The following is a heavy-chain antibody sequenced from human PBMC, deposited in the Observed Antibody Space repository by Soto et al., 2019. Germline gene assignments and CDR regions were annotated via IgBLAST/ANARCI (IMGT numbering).Heavy chain of an antibody. CDR3: AKDFTNWGFGSYLY. J-gene: IGHJ4*02. CDR2: ISGSGGST. D-gene: IGHD7-27*01. V-gene: IGHV3-23*01. Sequence: GGSLRLSCAASGFTFSSYAMSWVRQAPGKGLEWVSAISGSGGSTYYADSVKGRFTISRDNSKNTLYLQMNSLRAEDTAVYYCAKDFTNWGFGSYLYWGQGTLVTVSS. CDR1: GFTFSSYA.